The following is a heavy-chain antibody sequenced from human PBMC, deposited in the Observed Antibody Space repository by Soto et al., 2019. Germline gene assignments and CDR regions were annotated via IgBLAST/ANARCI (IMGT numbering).Heavy chain of an antibody. J-gene: IGHJ4*02. V-gene: IGHV1-3*05. CDR3: ARSIVVVTALDY. CDR1: GYTFTSYA. Sequence: QVQLVQSGAEEKKPGASVKVSCKASGYTFTSYAMHWVRQGPGQRLEWMGWINAGNGNTKYSKKFQGRVTITRDTSASTAYMELSSLRSEDTAVYYCARSIVVVTALDYWGQGTLVTFSS. CDR2: INAGNGNT. D-gene: IGHD2-21*02.